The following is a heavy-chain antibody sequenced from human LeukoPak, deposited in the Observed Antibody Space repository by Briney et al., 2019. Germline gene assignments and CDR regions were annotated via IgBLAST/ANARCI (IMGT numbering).Heavy chain of an antibody. CDR1: GYTFTGYY. V-gene: IGHV1-18*04. CDR3: ARDRSSGSFEDAFDI. D-gene: IGHD1-26*01. J-gene: IGHJ3*02. Sequence: EASVKVSCKASGYTFTGYYMHWVRQAPGQGLEWMGWISAYNGNTNYAQKLQGRVTMTTDTSTSTAYMELRSLRSDDTAVYYCARDRSSGSFEDAFDIWGQGTMVTVSS. CDR2: ISAYNGNT.